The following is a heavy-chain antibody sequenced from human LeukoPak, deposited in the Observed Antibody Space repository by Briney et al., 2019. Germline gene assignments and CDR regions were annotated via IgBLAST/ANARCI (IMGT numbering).Heavy chain of an antibody. CDR1: GYIFTSYY. CDR3: ARISIYGSSWRADY. CDR2: INTNTGNP. V-gene: IGHV7-4-1*02. J-gene: IGHJ4*02. Sequence: GASVKVSCKASGYIFTSYYMHWVRQAPGQGLEWMGWINTNTGNPTSAQGFTGRFVFSLDSSVSTAYLQISSLKAEDTAVYYCARISIYGSSWRADYWGQGTLVTVSS. D-gene: IGHD6-13*01.